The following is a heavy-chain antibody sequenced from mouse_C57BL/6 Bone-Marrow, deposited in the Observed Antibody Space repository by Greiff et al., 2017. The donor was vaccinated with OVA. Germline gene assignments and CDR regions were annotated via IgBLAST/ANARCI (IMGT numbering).Heavy chain of an antibody. CDR2: IHPSDSDT. CDR1: GYTFTRYW. Sequence: QVQLQQPGAELVKPGASVKVSCKASGYTFTRYWMHWVKQRPGQGLEWIGRIHPSDSDTRSNQKFKGKATLTVDKSSSTAYMQLSSLTSEDSAVYYCAIGVNYYGSSYGYWGQGTTLTVSS. J-gene: IGHJ2*01. D-gene: IGHD1-1*01. V-gene: IGHV1-74*01. CDR3: AIGVNYYGSSYGY.